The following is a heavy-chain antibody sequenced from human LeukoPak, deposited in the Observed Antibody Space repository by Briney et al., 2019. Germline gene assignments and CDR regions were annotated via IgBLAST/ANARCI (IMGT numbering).Heavy chain of an antibody. V-gene: IGHV4-61*02. Sequence: PSETLSLTCTVSGGSISSGSYYWSWIRRPAGKGLEWIGRIYTSGSTNYNPSLKSRVTISVDTSKNQFSLKLSSVTAADTAVYYCASSPLAVAGMGEYFDYWGQETLVTVSS. CDR1: GGSISSGSYY. J-gene: IGHJ4*02. D-gene: IGHD6-19*01. CDR3: ASSPLAVAGMGEYFDY. CDR2: IYTSGST.